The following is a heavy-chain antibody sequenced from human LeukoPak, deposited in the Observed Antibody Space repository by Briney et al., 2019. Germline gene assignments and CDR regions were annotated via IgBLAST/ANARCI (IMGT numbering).Heavy chain of an antibody. CDR1: GGSFSGYY. D-gene: IGHD6-19*01. Sequence: PSETLSLTCAVYGGSFSGYYWSWIRQPPGKGLEWIGEINHSGSTNYNPSLKSRVTISVDTSKNQFSLKLSSVTAADTAVYYCARHVPRLAVASGYRFDPWGQGTLVTVSS. V-gene: IGHV4-34*01. CDR2: INHSGST. J-gene: IGHJ5*02. CDR3: ARHVPRLAVASGYRFDP.